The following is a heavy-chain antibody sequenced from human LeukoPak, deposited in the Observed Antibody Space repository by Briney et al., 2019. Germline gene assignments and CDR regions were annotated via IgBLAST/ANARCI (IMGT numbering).Heavy chain of an antibody. CDR1: GFTFSSYG. CDR3: AKFPRSITMVRGGAFDI. CDR2: ISGSGGST. Sequence: PGGSLRLSCAASGFTFSSYGMSWVRQAPGKGLEWVSAISGSGGSTYYADSVKGRFTISRDNSKNTLYLQMNSLRAEDTAVYYCAKFPRSITMVRGGAFDIWGQGTMVTVSS. V-gene: IGHV3-23*01. J-gene: IGHJ3*02. D-gene: IGHD3-10*01.